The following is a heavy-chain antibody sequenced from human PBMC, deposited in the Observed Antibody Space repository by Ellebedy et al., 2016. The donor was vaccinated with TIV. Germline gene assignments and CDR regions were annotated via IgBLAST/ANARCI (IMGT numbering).Heavy chain of an antibody. CDR2: IARSTTHT. D-gene: IGHD2-2*01. J-gene: IGHJ5*02. V-gene: IGHV3-21*06. Sequence: PGGSLRLSRAASGFTFSSYTMSWVRQAPGKGLEWVSSIARSTTHTYYADSVKGRFTISRDNAKNSLDLEMTSLRAEDTAVYYCARMREVVWFDPWGQGTLVIVSS. CDR1: GFTFSSYT. CDR3: ARMREVVWFDP.